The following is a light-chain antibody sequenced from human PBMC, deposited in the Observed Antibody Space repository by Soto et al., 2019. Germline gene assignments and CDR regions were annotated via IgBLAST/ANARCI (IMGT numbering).Light chain of an antibody. V-gene: IGLV2-14*02. CDR1: SSDVGSYNL. CDR2: EGS. J-gene: IGLJ1*01. Sequence: QSVLTQPASVSGSPGQSITISCTGTSSDVGSYNLVSWYQQHPGKAPKLMIYEGSKRPSGVSNRFSGSKSGNTASLTVSGLQADDEADYYCSSYSGTNYHYVFGTGTKVTVL. CDR3: SSYSGTNYHYV.